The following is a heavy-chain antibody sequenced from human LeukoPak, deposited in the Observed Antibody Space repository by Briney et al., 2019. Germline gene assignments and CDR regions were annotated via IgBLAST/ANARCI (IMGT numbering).Heavy chain of an antibody. CDR1: GYTFTGYY. CDR3: ARESGSRGGAFDI. J-gene: IGHJ3*02. Sequence: ASVKVSCKASGYTFTGYYMHWVRQAPGQGPEWMGWINPNSGGTNYAQKFQGRVTMTRDTSISTAYMELSRLRSDDTAVYYCARESGSRGGAFDIWGQGTMVTVSS. D-gene: IGHD1-26*01. CDR2: INPNSGGT. V-gene: IGHV1-2*02.